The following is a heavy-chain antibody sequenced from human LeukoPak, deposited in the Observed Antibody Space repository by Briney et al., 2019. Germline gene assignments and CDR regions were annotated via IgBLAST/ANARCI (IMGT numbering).Heavy chain of an antibody. J-gene: IGHJ4*02. V-gene: IGHV3-11*01. CDR3: AASNVAVVDPPNFDY. CDR2: ISSSGSSI. Sequence: GSLRLSCAASGFTFSDYYMSWIRQAPGKGLEGVSYISSSGSSIYYADSVKGRFTISRDYAKNSLYLQMNSLRSEDTAVYYCAASNVAVVDPPNFDYWGQGTLVTVSS. D-gene: IGHD3-22*01. CDR1: GFTFSDYY.